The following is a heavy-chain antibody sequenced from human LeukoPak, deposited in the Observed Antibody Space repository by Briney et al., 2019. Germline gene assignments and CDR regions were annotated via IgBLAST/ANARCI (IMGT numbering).Heavy chain of an antibody. CDR1: GLTFDDYA. CDR3: AKDKGGWLQLSY. CDR2: ISGDGGST. Sequence: GGSLRLSCATSGLTFDDYAMHWVRQAPGKGLEWVSLISGDGGSTYYVDSVKGRLTISRDNSKNSLYLQMNSLRTEGTALYYCAKDKGGWLQLSYWGQGTLVTVSS. V-gene: IGHV3-43*02. D-gene: IGHD5-24*01. J-gene: IGHJ4*02.